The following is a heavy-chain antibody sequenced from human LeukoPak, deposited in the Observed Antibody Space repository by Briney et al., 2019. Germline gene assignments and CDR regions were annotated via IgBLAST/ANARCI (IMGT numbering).Heavy chain of an antibody. D-gene: IGHD4-17*01. J-gene: IGHJ3*02. CDR3: ARDLNYGDDAFDI. CDR2: IWYDGSNK. V-gene: IGHV3-33*01. Sequence: PGMSLRLSCAASGFTFSSYGMHWVRQAPGKGLEWVAVIWYDGSNKYYADSVKGRFTISRDNSKNTLYLQINSLRAEDTAVYYCARDLNYGDDAFDIWGQGTMVTVSS. CDR1: GFTFSSYG.